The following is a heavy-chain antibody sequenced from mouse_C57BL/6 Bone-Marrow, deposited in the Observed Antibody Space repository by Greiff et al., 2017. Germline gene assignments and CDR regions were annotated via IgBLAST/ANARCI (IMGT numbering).Heavy chain of an antibody. V-gene: IGHV1-82*01. J-gene: IGHJ2*01. D-gene: IGHD1-1*01. CDR2: IYPGDGDT. Sequence: QVQLQQSGPELVKPGASVKISCKASGYAFSSSWMNWVKQRPGQGLEWIGRIYPGDGDTNYNGKFKGKATLTADKSSSTAYMQLSSLTSEDSAVYCCARSNYGLGDYWGQGTTLTVSS. CDR1: GYAFSSSW. CDR3: ARSNYGLGDY.